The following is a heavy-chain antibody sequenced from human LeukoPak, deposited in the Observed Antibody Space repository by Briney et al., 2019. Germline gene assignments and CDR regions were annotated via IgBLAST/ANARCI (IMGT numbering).Heavy chain of an antibody. J-gene: IGHJ6*02. CDR3: AKDRGAVAPRNYGMDV. CDR2: ISWNSGTI. V-gene: IGHV3-9*01. CDR1: GFIFNNYA. D-gene: IGHD6-19*01. Sequence: GGSLRLSCAGSGFIFNNYAMHWVRQPPGKGLEWVSGISWNSGTIDYADSVRGRFTISRDNAKNSLYLQMDSLRAEDTAVYYCAKDRGAVAPRNYGMDVWGQGTTVTVSS.